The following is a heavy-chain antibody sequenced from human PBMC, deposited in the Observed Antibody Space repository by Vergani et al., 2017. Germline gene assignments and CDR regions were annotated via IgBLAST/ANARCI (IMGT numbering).Heavy chain of an antibody. Sequence: QVQLQESGPGLVKPSETLSLTCTVSGGSISRYYWSWIRQPPGKGLEWIGYIYYSGSTNYNPSLKSRVTISVDTSKNQFSLELSSVTAADTAVYYCARAQRWLQLRGDFGYYVDYWGQGTLITVSS. CDR1: GGSISRYY. CDR2: IYYSGST. D-gene: IGHD5-24*01. V-gene: IGHV4-59*01. CDR3: ARAQRWLQLRGDFGYYVDY. J-gene: IGHJ4*02.